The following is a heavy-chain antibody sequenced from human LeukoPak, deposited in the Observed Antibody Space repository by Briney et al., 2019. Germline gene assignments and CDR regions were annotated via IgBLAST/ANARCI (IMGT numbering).Heavy chain of an antibody. CDR1: GFTFSSYA. CDR3: ANIQLEHGN. Sequence: GGSLRLSCAASGFTFSSYAVSWVRQAPGKGLEWVSAISGSGGSTYYADSVKGRFTTSRDNSKNTLYLQMNSLRAEDTAVYYCANIQLEHGNWGQGTLVTVSS. D-gene: IGHD1-1*01. CDR2: ISGSGGST. V-gene: IGHV3-23*01. J-gene: IGHJ4*02.